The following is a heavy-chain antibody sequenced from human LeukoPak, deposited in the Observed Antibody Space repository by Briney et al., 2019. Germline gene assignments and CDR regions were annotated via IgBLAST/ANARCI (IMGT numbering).Heavy chain of an antibody. J-gene: IGHJ4*02. V-gene: IGHV3-23*01. D-gene: IGHD2-21*01. CDR3: AKEYSQFESTSPLDY. CDR2: ISGSGGST. CDR1: GFSFRRYI. Sequence: GGSLRLSCAPSGFSFRRYIICGVRHRLGKGLGWGSHISGSGGSTYYAASVKGRFTMSRDNSKNTLYLQLNSLRAEDTALYYCAKEYSQFESTSPLDYWGQGTLVTVSS.